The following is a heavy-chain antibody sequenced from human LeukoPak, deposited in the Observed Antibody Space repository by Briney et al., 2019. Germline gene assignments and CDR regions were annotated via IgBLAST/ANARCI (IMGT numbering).Heavy chain of an antibody. CDR2: IKQDGSEK. Sequence: PGGSLRLSCAASGFTFSSYAMSWVRQAPGMGLEWVANIKQDGSEKYYVDSVKGRFTISRDNAKNSLYLQMNSLRAEDTAVYYCARGGGYVYWGQGTLVTVSS. CDR1: GFTFSSYA. J-gene: IGHJ4*02. D-gene: IGHD5-12*01. V-gene: IGHV3-7*04. CDR3: ARGGGYVY.